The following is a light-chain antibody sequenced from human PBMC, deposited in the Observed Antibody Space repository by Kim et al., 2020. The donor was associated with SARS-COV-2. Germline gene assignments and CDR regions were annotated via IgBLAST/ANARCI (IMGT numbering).Light chain of an antibody. V-gene: IGLV6-57*03. CDR2: EDN. CDR1: SGTIATNF. Sequence: VTISGTRSSGTIATNFVQWYQQRPGSAPTTLIYEDNQRPSGVPDRFAGSIDGSSNSASLTISGLKTEDEAEYYCQSYDASDHAVVFGGGTQLTVL. CDR3: QSYDASDHAVV. J-gene: IGLJ2*01.